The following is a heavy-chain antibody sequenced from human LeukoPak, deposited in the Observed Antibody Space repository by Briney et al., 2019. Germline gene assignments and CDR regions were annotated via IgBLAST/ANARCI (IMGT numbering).Heavy chain of an antibody. V-gene: IGHV3-23*01. CDR3: ARGSFGTHWYFDL. CDR2: IADDSTAT. J-gene: IGHJ2*01. D-gene: IGHD3-10*01. CDR1: GFTFSSYG. Sequence: PGGSLRLSCAASGFTFSSYGMNWVRQAPGKGLEWVSYIADDSTATYYPDSVKGRFTISRDNSKNTLSLLMNSLRAEDTAVYYCARGSFGTHWYFDLWGRGNLVTVSS.